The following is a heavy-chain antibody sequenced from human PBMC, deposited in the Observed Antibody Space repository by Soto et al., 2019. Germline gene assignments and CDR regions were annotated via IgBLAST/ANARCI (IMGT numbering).Heavy chain of an antibody. D-gene: IGHD1-1*01. V-gene: IGHV1-18*01. J-gene: IGHJ4*02. CDR1: GYAFTTYG. Sequence: QVHLVQSGAEVKKPGASVKFSCKGSGYAFTTYGITWVRQAPGQGLEWMGWISAHNGNTNYAQKLQGRVTVTRDTSTSTAYMELRSLRSDDTAVYYCARGRYGDYWGQGPLVTVSS. CDR2: ISAHNGNT. CDR3: ARGRYGDY.